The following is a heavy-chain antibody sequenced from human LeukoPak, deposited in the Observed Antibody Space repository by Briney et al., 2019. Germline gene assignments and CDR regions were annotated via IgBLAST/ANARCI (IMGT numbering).Heavy chain of an antibody. Sequence: SQTLSLTCAISGDSVSSNSAAWNWIRQSPSRGLEWLGRTYYRSKWYNDYAVSVKSRITINPDTSKNQFSLQLNSVTPEDTAVYYCARDSFHTHSWYYYYYYMDVWGKGTTVTVSS. J-gene: IGHJ6*03. CDR3: ARDSFHTHSWYYYYYYMDV. V-gene: IGHV6-1*01. D-gene: IGHD6-13*01. CDR2: TYYRSKWYN. CDR1: GDSVSSNSAA.